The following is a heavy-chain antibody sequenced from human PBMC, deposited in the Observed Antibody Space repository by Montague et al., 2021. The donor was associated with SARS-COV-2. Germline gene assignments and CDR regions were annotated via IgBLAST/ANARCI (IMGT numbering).Heavy chain of an antibody. Sequence: SETLSLTCAVYGGSFSGYYWTWIRQSPGKGLGWIGEINHSGSTNYGPSLESRVAISVDTSKNQFSLKLNSVTAADTAIYYCARATVDINMILVVITSVNHYFDSWGQGTLVTVSP. CDR1: GGSFSGYY. V-gene: IGHV4-34*01. CDR3: ARATVDINMILVVITSVNHYFDS. CDR2: INHSGST. D-gene: IGHD3-22*01. J-gene: IGHJ4*02.